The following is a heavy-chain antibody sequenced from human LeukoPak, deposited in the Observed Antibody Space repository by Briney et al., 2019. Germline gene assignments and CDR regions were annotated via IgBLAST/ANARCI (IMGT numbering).Heavy chain of an antibody. J-gene: IGHJ3*02. CDR3: AKLGGAFDI. V-gene: IGHV3-9*01. Sequence: GGSLRLSCAASGFTFDDYAMHWVRQAPGKGLEWDSYITWNSGIKGYADSVKGRFTISRDNAKNSLILQMNSLRVEDTALYYCAKLGGAFDIWGQGTMVIVSS. CDR1: GFTFDDYA. CDR2: ITWNSGIK. D-gene: IGHD3-16*01.